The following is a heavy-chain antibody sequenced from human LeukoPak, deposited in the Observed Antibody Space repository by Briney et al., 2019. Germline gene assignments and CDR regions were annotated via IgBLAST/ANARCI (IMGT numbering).Heavy chain of an antibody. CDR2: IYYSGST. D-gene: IGHD3-10*01. CDR3: ASLMRGWSGGVSGWFDP. CDR1: GGSISSYY. J-gene: IGHJ5*02. Sequence: SETLSLTCTVSGGSISSYYWSWIRQPPGKGLEWIGYIYYSGSTNYNPSLKSRVTISVDTSKDQFSLKLSSVTAADTAVYYCASLMRGWSGGVSGWFDPWGQGTLVTVSS. V-gene: IGHV4-59*01.